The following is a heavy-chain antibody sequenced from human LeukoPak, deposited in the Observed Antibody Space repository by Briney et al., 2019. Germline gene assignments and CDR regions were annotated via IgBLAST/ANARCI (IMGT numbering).Heavy chain of an antibody. D-gene: IGHD6-13*01. V-gene: IGHV3-53*01. J-gene: IGHJ4*02. CDR3: ARGSTSAAGVTY. Sequence: GGSLTLSCAASEFSVGSNYMTWVRQAPGKGLEWVSLIYSGGSTYYADSVKGRFTISRDNSKNTLYLQMNSLRAEDTALYYCARGSTSAAGVTYWGQGTLVTVSS. CDR2: IYSGGST. CDR1: EFSVGSNY.